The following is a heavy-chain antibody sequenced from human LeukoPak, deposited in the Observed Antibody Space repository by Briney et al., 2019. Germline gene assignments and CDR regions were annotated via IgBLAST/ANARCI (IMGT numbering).Heavy chain of an antibody. CDR3: ARSYRWYHEY. Sequence: GGSLRLSCSASGFTFSSYWMAWVRHAPGKGLEWVANINHDGNEMYYVDSVKGRFTISRDNAKTSLYLQMNSLRAEDTAVYYCARSYRWYHEYWGQGTLVTVSS. CDR1: GFTFSSYW. CDR2: INHDGNEM. J-gene: IGHJ4*02. V-gene: IGHV3-7*01. D-gene: IGHD3-10*01.